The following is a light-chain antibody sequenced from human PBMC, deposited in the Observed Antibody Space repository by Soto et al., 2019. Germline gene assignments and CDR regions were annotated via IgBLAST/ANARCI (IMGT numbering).Light chain of an antibody. J-gene: IGKJ2*01. Sequence: EIVMTQSPATLSVSPGERATLSCGASQSVSSSLAWYQQKPGQAPRLLIYGASTRATGIPARFSGSGSGTEFTLTISSLQSEDFAVYYCQQYSNWPPMYTFGQGTKLEIK. CDR2: GAS. CDR1: QSVSSS. CDR3: QQYSNWPPMYT. V-gene: IGKV3-15*01.